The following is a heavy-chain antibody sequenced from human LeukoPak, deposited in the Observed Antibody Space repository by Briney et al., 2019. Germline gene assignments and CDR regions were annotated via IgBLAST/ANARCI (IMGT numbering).Heavy chain of an antibody. J-gene: IGHJ4*02. CDR3: ARGFDSKSTYFDY. CDR2: IYYSGST. CDR1: CGPNRKYH. Sequence: AETLSLTCSVSCGPNRKYHWNCPPQPTGKALEGIGYIYYSGSTNYNPSLKSRVAMSLDTPKNQFSLRLTSVTAADTAVYYCARGFDSKSTYFDYWGQGTLVTVSS. D-gene: IGHD5-12*01. V-gene: IGHV4-59*01.